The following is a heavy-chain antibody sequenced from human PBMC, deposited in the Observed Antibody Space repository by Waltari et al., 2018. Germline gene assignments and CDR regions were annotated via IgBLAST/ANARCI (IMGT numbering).Heavy chain of an antibody. V-gene: IGHV4-39*01. Sequence: QLRLQESGPGLVKPSATLSLPCSVSGGSLSTSSSYWGWIRQPPGKGLDGIGSIHYSGSTYYNPSLKSRVTISVDTSKNQFSLRLTSVTAADTAVYYCARHVGEATTFDYWGQGTLVTVSS. CDR2: IHYSGST. CDR3: ARHVGEATTFDY. J-gene: IGHJ4*02. D-gene: IGHD1-26*01. CDR1: GGSLSTSSSY.